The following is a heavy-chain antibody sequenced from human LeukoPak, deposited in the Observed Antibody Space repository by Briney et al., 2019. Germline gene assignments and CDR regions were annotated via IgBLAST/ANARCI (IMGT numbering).Heavy chain of an antibody. J-gene: IGHJ5*02. CDR2: IYHSGST. CDR1: GYSISSGYY. CDR3: ARDVVVAATAEYYYDSSGYYYEVWFDP. D-gene: IGHD3-22*01. Sequence: SETLSLTCAVSGYSISSGYYWGWIRQPPGKGLEWIGSIYHSGSTYYNPSLKSRVNISGDTSKSKFSLKLSSVTAADTAVYYCARDVVVAATAEYYYDSSGYYYEVWFDPWGQGTLVTVSS. V-gene: IGHV4-38-2*02.